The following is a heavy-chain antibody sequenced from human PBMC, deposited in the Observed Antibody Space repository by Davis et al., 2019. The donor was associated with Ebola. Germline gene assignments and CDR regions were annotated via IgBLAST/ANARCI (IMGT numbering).Heavy chain of an antibody. CDR1: GFTSSSYW. CDR3: ARDLAYNYYDSSGYYTGWFDP. Sequence: GESLKISCAASGFTSSSYWMHWVRQAPGKGLVWVSRINSDGSNTSYADSVKGRFTISRDNAKNTLYLQMNSLRAEDTAVYYCARDLAYNYYDSSGYYTGWFDPWGQGTLVTVSS. D-gene: IGHD3-22*01. CDR2: INSDGSNT. J-gene: IGHJ5*02. V-gene: IGHV3-74*01.